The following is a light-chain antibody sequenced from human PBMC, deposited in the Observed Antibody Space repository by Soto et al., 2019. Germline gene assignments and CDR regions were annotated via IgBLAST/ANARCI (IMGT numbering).Light chain of an antibody. CDR2: ASS. CDR1: SSDVGSYNY. V-gene: IGLV2-14*01. Sequence: QSALTQPASVSGSPGQSITISCTGTSSDVGSYNYVSWYQHHPGKAPRLMIYASSNRPSGVSHRFSGSRSGNTASLTTSGLQAEDEADYYCSSYTSGSTLYVFGTGTKVTV. J-gene: IGLJ1*01. CDR3: SSYTSGSTLYV.